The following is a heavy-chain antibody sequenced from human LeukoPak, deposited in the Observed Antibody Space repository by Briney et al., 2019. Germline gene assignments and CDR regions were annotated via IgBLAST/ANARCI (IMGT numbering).Heavy chain of an antibody. Sequence: PGRSLRLSCAASGFTLNNYAMHWVRQAPGKGLEWVALITYDGSDKYYADSVKGRFTISRDSSENTLYLQMNSLRADDTALYYCARERTGYYIVYWGQGTLVTASS. J-gene: IGHJ4*02. V-gene: IGHV3-30*04. CDR1: GFTLNNYA. CDR3: ARERTGYYIVY. CDR2: ITYDGSDK. D-gene: IGHD3-3*01.